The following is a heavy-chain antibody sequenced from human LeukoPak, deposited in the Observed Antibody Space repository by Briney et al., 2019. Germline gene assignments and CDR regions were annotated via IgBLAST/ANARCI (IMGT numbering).Heavy chain of an antibody. CDR3: ARHLVLTPCWFDP. J-gene: IGHJ5*02. CDR1: GGSISSYY. D-gene: IGHD2-8*01. CDR2: IYTSGST. Sequence: SETLSLTCTVSGGSISSYYWSWIRQPPGKGLEWIGYIYTSGSTNYNPSLKSRVTISVDTSKNQFSLKLSSVTAADTAVYYCARHLVLTPCWFDPWGQGTLVTVSS. V-gene: IGHV4-4*09.